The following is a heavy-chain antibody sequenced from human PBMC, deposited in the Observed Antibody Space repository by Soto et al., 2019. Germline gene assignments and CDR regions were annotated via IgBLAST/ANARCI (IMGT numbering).Heavy chain of an antibody. Sequence: SETLSLTCTVSGGSVSSGGYYWTWIRQPPGKGLEWLGYIYYSGSTYYNPSLKSRVTISVDTSKNQFSLKLSSVTAADTAVYYCARAVRYSSSSYGMDVWGQGTTVTVSS. V-gene: IGHV4-30-4*08. CDR1: GGSVSSGGYY. CDR3: ARAVRYSSSSYGMDV. J-gene: IGHJ6*02. D-gene: IGHD6-6*01. CDR2: IYYSGST.